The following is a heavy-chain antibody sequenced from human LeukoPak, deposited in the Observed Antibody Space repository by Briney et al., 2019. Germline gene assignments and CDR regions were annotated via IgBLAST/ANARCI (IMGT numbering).Heavy chain of an antibody. CDR2: IYYSGST. CDR3: ARGISGSYYDAFDI. Sequence: SETLSLTCTVSGGSISSYYWSWIRQPPGKGLEWIGYIYYSGSTNYNPSLKSRVTISVDTSKNQFSLKLSSVTAADTAVYYCARGISGSYYDAFDIWGQGTMVTVSS. D-gene: IGHD1-26*01. CDR1: GGSISSYY. V-gene: IGHV4-59*08. J-gene: IGHJ3*02.